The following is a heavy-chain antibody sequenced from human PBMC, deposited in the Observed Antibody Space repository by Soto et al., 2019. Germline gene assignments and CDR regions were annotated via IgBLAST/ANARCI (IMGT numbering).Heavy chain of an antibody. D-gene: IGHD3-16*01. CDR3: ARHLATVTTRNTYRGSSGWFDP. V-gene: IGHV4-39*01. CDR2: IYNSGST. CDR1: GGSISSSSYF. J-gene: IGHJ5*02. Sequence: QLQLRESGPGLVKPSETLSLTCTVSGGSISSSSYFWGWIRQPPGKGLEWIGSIYNSGSTWHNPSLESRVTISVDTSKNQLSLRLGSVTAADTALYSWARHLATVTTRNTYRGSSGWFDPWGQGTLVIVSS.